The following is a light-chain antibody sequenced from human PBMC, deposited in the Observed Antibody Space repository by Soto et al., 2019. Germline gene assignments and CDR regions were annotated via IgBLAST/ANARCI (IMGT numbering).Light chain of an antibody. CDR1: QSISSY. CDR2: AAS. J-gene: IGKJ1*01. V-gene: IGKV1-39*01. Sequence: DIQMTPSPSSLSASVGDRVTITCRASQSISSYLNWYQQKPGKAPKLLIYAASSLQSGVASRFSGSGSGTDITLTISSLQPEDFATYYCQQSYSTPRVTFGQGTKVEIK. CDR3: QQSYSTPRVT.